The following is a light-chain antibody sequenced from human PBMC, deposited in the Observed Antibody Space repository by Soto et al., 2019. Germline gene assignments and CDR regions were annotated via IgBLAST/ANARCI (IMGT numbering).Light chain of an antibody. CDR2: WAS. V-gene: IGKV4-1*01. CDR1: QSVLYSSNSKNY. Sequence: DIVMTQSPDSLAVSLGERATINCKSSQSVLYSSNSKNYLAWYQQKPGQPPKLLIYWASTRESGVPDRFSGSGSGTDFTLTIISLQAEDVAVYYCQQYYTTPTFGGGTKVEIK. CDR3: QQYYTTPT. J-gene: IGKJ4*01.